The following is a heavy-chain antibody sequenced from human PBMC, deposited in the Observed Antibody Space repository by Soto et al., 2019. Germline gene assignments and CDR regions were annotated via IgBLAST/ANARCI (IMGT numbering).Heavy chain of an antibody. CDR2: IIPLFGTT. Sequence: QVQLVQSGSEVKMPGSSVKVSCKTSGGTFSRHAITWVRQAPGQGLEWMGGIIPLFGTTNYAQKFKGRVTISADASTSTAYMELSSLTSEDAAVYYCASAAIHGSSWYFWFDPWGQGTLVTVSS. CDR1: GGTFSRHA. D-gene: IGHD6-13*01. V-gene: IGHV1-69*01. J-gene: IGHJ5*02. CDR3: ASAAIHGSSWYFWFDP.